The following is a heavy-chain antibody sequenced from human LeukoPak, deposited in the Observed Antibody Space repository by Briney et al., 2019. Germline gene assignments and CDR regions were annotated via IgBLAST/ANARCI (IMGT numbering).Heavy chain of an antibody. Sequence: GGSLRLSCAASGFSVSDNYMSWVRQAPGKGLEWVSIIYSSGTIYYADSVKGRFTISRDNSKNTVYLQMNSLRAEDTAVYYCARDRSTGSYDYWGQGTLVTVSS. CDR2: IYSSGTI. D-gene: IGHD1-26*01. CDR3: ARDRSTGSYDY. J-gene: IGHJ4*02. V-gene: IGHV3-53*01. CDR1: GFSVSDNY.